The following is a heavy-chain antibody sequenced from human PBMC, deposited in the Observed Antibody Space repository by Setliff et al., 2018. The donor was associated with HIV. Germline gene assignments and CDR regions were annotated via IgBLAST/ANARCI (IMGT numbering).Heavy chain of an antibody. V-gene: IGHV5-51*01. Sequence: GESLKISCKGSGYRIYRYWIAWVRQMPGKGLEWMGIIFPGDSDTRYSPSFYGQVNISADKSISTAYLQWSSLKASDTAVYYCARGDYFGSQSPRGFYFDYWGQGTLVTVSS. J-gene: IGHJ4*02. CDR3: ARGDYFGSQSPRGFYFDY. CDR1: GYRIYRYW. CDR2: IFPGDSDT. D-gene: IGHD3-10*01.